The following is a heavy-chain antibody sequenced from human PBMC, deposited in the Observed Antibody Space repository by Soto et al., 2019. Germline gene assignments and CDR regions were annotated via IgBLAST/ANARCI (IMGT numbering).Heavy chain of an antibody. Sequence: LSCAASGFTFSGYWMGWVRQAPGKGLEWVASIMKDGGEKKYVDSVRGRFTISRDNVQNSLFLQMDSLRVEDTAVYYCARDRDYYNADYWGQGTLVTVSS. CDR3: ARDRDYYNADY. D-gene: IGHD3-10*01. J-gene: IGHJ4*01. CDR2: IMKDGGEK. CDR1: GFTFSGYW. V-gene: IGHV3-7*01.